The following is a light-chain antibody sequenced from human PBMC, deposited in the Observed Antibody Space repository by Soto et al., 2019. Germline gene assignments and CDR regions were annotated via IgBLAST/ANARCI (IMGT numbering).Light chain of an antibody. Sequence: QSALTQPRSVSGSPGQSVTISCTGTSSDVGGYNYVSWYQQHPGKAPKPMIFDVSKRPSGVPDRFSGSKSGYTASLTISGLQAEDEADYYCCSYAGSYTYVFGTGTKVTVL. V-gene: IGLV2-11*01. CDR3: CSYAGSYTYV. CDR1: SSDVGGYNY. J-gene: IGLJ1*01. CDR2: DVS.